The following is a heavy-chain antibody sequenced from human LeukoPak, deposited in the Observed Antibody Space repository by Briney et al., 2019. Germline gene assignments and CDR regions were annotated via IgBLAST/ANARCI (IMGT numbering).Heavy chain of an antibody. J-gene: IGHJ3*02. CDR3: ARGLRGATNAFDI. D-gene: IGHD1-26*01. CDR1: GFTFSDHY. Sequence: GGSLRLSCAVSGFTFSDHYMSWIRQAPGKGLEWVSYISGSSSGIYSADSVRGRFTISRDNAKNSLYLQMKSLSAEDTAVYYCARGLRGATNAFDIWGQGTMVTVS. V-gene: IGHV3-11*01. CDR2: ISGSSSGI.